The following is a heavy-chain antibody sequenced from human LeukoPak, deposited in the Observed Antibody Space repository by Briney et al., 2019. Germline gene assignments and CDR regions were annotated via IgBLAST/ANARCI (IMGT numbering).Heavy chain of an antibody. J-gene: IGHJ4*02. CDR2: IYYTGTT. CDR1: GGPISSSSHF. CDR3: ARGGPGALITMIVVALDY. D-gene: IGHD3-22*01. V-gene: IGHV4-39*01. Sequence: SETPSLTCTVSGGPISSSSHFWGWMRQPPGKGLEWIGNIYYTGTTYYNPSLKSRVTISVDTSKNQFSLKLSSVTAADTAVYYCARGGPGALITMIVVALDYWGQGTLVTVSS.